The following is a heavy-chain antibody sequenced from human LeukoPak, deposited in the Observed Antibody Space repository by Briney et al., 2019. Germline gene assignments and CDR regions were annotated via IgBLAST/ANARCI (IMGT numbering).Heavy chain of an antibody. J-gene: IGHJ4*02. D-gene: IGHD6-19*01. Sequence: PSETLSLTCAVYGGSFSGSYWSWIRQPPGKGLEWIGEINHSGSTNYNPSLKSRVTISVDTSKNQFSLKLSSVTAADTAVYYCARRAEGEQWLVRRDYYFDCWGQGTLVTVSS. CDR3: ARRAEGEQWLVRRDYYFDC. V-gene: IGHV4-34*01. CDR1: GGSFSGSY. CDR2: INHSGST.